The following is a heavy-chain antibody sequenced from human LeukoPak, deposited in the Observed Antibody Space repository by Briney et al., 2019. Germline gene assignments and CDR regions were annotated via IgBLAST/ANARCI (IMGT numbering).Heavy chain of an antibody. D-gene: IGHD1-1*01. CDR3: ARGRTTSLDAFDI. CDR1: GGPFKNYF. CDR2: IIPFLATA. J-gene: IGHJ3*02. V-gene: IGHV1-69*16. Sequence: PVASVRVSCKASGGPFKNYFVAWVRQAPGQGLEWVGGIIPFLATATYAQKFQDRVAITTDESTTTVYLELTSLSSEDTALYYCARGRTTSLDAFDIWGQGAMVTVSS.